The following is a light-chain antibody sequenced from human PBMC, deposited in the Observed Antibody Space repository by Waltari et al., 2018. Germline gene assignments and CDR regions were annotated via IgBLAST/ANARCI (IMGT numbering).Light chain of an antibody. J-gene: IGLJ2*01. Sequence: QSALTQPPSASGSPGQSVTISCTGTSTDVGVYNYVPWYQQPPGRPPKLMFYAVSKRPSGVPDRFSGSKSGNTASLTVSGLQAEDEADYYCISYAGSDNLIFGGGTKLTVL. CDR3: ISYAGSDNLI. CDR1: STDVGVYNY. V-gene: IGLV2-8*01. CDR2: AVS.